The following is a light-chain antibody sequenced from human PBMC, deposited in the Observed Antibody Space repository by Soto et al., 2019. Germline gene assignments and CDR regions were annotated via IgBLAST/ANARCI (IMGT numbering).Light chain of an antibody. J-gene: IGLJ3*02. Sequence: QSALTQPASVSGSPGQSITISCTGSSSDVGGYNYVSWYQHHPGKAPKLLIYAVSNRPSGVSNRFSGSKSDNTASLTISGLQAEDEADYYCASWDDNLNGGVFGGGTKVTVL. CDR1: SSDVGGYNY. CDR3: ASWDDNLNGGV. V-gene: IGLV2-14*01. CDR2: AVS.